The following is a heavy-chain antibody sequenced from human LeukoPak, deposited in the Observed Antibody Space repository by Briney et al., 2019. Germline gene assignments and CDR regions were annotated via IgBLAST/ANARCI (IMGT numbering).Heavy chain of an antibody. CDR2: IYYSGST. CDR3: ASLRERSYYARGFDY. J-gene: IGHJ4*02. Sequence: SETLSLTCTVSGGSISSSSYYWGWIRQPPGKGLDWIGSIYYSGSTYYNPSLKSRVTISVDTSKNQFSLKLSSVTAADTAVFYCASLRERSYYARGFDYWGQGTLVTVSS. V-gene: IGHV4-39*01. CDR1: GGSISSSSYY. D-gene: IGHD1-26*01.